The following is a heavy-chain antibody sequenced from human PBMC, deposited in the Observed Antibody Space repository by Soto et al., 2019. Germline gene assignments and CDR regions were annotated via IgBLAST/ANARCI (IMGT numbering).Heavy chain of an antibody. D-gene: IGHD2-2*01. J-gene: IGHJ5*02. V-gene: IGHV1-69*04. CDR3: ARDKFTDCSSTSCSLNWFDP. Sequence: ASVKVSCKASGYTFTSYGISWVRQAPGQGLEWMGRIIPIIGIANYAQKFQGRVTITADKSTSTAYMELSSLRSEDTAVYYCARDKFTDCSSTSCSLNWFDPWGQGTLVTVS. CDR1: GYTFTSYG. CDR2: IIPIIGIA.